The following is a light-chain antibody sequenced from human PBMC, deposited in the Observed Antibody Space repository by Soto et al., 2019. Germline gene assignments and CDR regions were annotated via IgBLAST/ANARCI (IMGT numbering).Light chain of an antibody. CDR3: QPSYSTSWT. V-gene: IGKV1-39*01. CDR1: QSISSY. CDR2: AAS. Sequence: DIQMTQYPSSLSASVGDRVTITCRASQSISSYLNWYQQKPGKATKLLIYAASSLQSVVPSRFSGSGSGTDFSLTISSLQPEDFATYYCQPSYSTSWTFGQGTKVEIK. J-gene: IGKJ1*01.